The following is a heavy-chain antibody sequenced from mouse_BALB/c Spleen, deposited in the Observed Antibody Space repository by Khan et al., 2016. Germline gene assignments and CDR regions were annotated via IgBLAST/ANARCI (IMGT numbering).Heavy chain of an antibody. CDR1: GFDFSRYW. CDR2: INPDSSTI. V-gene: IGHV4-1*02. J-gene: IGHJ1*01. CDR3: ASTFWYLDV. Sequence: EVKLLESGGGLVQPGGSLKLSCAASGFDFSRYWMSWVRQAPGKGLEWIGEINPDSSTINYTQSIKDKFIISIYNAKNKLYLQMSKVRSADTALYSCASTFWYLDVWGAGTTVTGSS.